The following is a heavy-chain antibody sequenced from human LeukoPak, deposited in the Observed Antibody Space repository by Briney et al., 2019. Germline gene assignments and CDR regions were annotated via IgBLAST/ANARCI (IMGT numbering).Heavy chain of an antibody. Sequence: KPSETLSLTCTVSGGSISSYYWSWIRQPPGKGLEWIGYVYYSGYTTYNYNPSLKSRVTLSVDTSKNQFSLKLNSVTAADTAVYYCAGANTDNTVITLHYWGQGTLVTVSS. CDR3: AGANTDNTVITLHY. CDR2: VYYSGYTTY. J-gene: IGHJ4*02. D-gene: IGHD4-17*01. V-gene: IGHV4-59*12. CDR1: GGSISSYY.